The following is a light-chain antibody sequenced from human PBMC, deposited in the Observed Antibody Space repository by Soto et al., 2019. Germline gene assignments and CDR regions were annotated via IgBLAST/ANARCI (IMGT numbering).Light chain of an antibody. Sequence: DIQMTQSPSSLSASVGDRVTITCRASQSISSYLNWYQQKPGKAPKLLIYAASSLQSGVPSRFSGSGSGTDFTLTISSLQLEDFATYYCQQSYITLTTFGQGTRLEIK. CDR1: QSISSY. CDR2: AAS. V-gene: IGKV1-39*01. J-gene: IGKJ5*01. CDR3: QQSYITLTT.